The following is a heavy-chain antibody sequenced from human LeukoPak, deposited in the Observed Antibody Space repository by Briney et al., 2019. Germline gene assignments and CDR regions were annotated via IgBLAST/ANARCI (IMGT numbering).Heavy chain of an antibody. J-gene: IGHJ4*02. CDR3: ARDHTYYYDSSGYYPDY. V-gene: IGHV3-30-3*01. CDR1: GFTFSSYA. CDR2: ISYDGSNK. Sequence: GRSLRLSCAASGFTFSSYAMHWVRQAPGKGLEWVAVISYDGSNKYYADSVKGRFTISRDNSKNTLYLQMNSLRAEDTAVYYCARDHTYYYDSSGYYPDYWGQGTLVTVSS. D-gene: IGHD3-22*01.